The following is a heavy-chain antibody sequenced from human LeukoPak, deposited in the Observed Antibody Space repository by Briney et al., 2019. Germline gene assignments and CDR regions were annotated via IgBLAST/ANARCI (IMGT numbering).Heavy chain of an antibody. Sequence: SVKVSCKASGGTFSSYAISWVRQAPGQGHEWMGGIIPIFGTANYAQKFQGRVTITADESTSTAYMELSSLRSEDTAVYYCARQYYYDSSGCWYFDLWGRGTLVTVSS. CDR3: ARQYYYDSSGCWYFDL. J-gene: IGHJ2*01. V-gene: IGHV1-69*13. D-gene: IGHD3-22*01. CDR2: IIPIFGTA. CDR1: GGTFSSYA.